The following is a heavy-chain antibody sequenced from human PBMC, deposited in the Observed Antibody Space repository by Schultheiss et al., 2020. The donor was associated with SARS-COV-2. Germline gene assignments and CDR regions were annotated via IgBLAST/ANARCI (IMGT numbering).Heavy chain of an antibody. J-gene: IGHJ3*02. D-gene: IGHD5-12*01. Sequence: SETLSLTCTVSGGSISSYYWSWIRQPPGKGLEWIGYIYYSGSTNYNPSLKSRVTISVDTSKNQFSLKLSSVTAADTAVYYCARESPYSGYGDAFDIWGQGTMVTVSS. CDR3: ARESPYSGYGDAFDI. CDR2: IYYSGST. CDR1: GGSISSYY. V-gene: IGHV4-59*01.